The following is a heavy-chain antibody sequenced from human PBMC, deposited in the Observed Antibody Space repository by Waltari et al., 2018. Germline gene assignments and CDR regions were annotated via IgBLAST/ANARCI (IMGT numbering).Heavy chain of an antibody. J-gene: IGHJ4*02. CDR2: IYHSGST. D-gene: IGHD6-19*01. CDR1: GYSISSGYY. V-gene: IGHV4-38-2*01. Sequence: QVQLQESGPGLVKPSETLSLTCAVSGYSISSGYYWGWIRQPPGKGLEWIGSIYHSGSTYYNPSLKSRVTISVDTSKNQFSLKLSSVTAADTAVYYWAGHGSSGWYVLDYWGQGTLVTVSS. CDR3: AGHGSSGWYVLDY.